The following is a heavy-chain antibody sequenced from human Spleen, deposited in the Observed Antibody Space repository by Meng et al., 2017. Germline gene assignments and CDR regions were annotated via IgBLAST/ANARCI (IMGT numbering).Heavy chain of an antibody. CDR2: IYYSGST. CDR1: AGSINSYY. V-gene: IGHV4-59*01. CDR3: ARGNYLYDSTGSYFFDY. D-gene: IGHD3-22*01. Sequence: SETLSLTCTVAAGSINSYYWSWIRQPPGKGLEWIGYIYYSGSTNYNPSLKSRVTISVDTSKNQFSLKLSSVTPADTAVYYCARGNYLYDSTGSYFFDYWGQGTLVTVSS. J-gene: IGHJ4*02.